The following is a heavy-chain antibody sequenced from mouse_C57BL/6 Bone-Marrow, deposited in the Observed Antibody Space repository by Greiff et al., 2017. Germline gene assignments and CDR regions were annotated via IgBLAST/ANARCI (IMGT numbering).Heavy chain of an antibody. V-gene: IGHV5-4*01. J-gene: IGHJ1*03. CDR3: ARDSYDGHYWYFDV. CDR2: ISDGGSYT. Sequence: EVMLVESGGGLVKPGGSLKLSCAASGFTFSSYAMSWVRQTPEKRLEWVATISDGGSYTYYPDNVKGRFTISRDNAKNNLYLQMSHLKSEDTAMYYCARDSYDGHYWYFDVWGTGTTVTVSS. D-gene: IGHD2-3*01. CDR1: GFTFSSYA.